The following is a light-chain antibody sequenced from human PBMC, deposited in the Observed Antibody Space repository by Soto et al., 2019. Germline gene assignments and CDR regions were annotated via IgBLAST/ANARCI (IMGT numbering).Light chain of an antibody. CDR3: QVWDSSSDHLI. V-gene: IGLV3-21*04. CDR2: YGT. J-gene: IGLJ2*01. CDR1: NIGSNS. Sequence: SYELTQPPSVAMAPGKTARITCGGNNIGSNSVHWYQQKPGQAPVLVINYGTDRPSGIPERFSGSNSENTATLTISRVEAGDEADYYCQVWDSSSDHLIFGGGTKLTVL.